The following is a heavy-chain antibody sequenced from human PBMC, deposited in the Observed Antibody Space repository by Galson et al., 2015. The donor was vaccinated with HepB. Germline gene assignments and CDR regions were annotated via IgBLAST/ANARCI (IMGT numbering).Heavy chain of an antibody. J-gene: IGHJ3*02. CDR2: ISPNYGTA. Sequence: SVKVSCKASGGTFSSYAISWVRQAPGQGLEWMGGISPNYGTANYAHKVQGRVTITTDESTNTAYMELSSLRAEDTAVYYCARYCGCDRYSGADAFDIWGQGTMVTVSS. V-gene: IGHV1-69*05. CDR1: GGTFSSYA. D-gene: IGHD2-21*02. CDR3: ARYCGCDRYSGADAFDI.